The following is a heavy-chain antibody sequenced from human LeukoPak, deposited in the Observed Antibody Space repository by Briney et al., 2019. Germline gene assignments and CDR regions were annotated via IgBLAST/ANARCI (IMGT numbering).Heavy chain of an antibody. J-gene: IGHJ6*02. V-gene: IGHV3-48*04. CDR1: GFTFSSYS. D-gene: IGHD6-13*01. CDR3: ARDVGQQQLVHYYYYGMDV. Sequence: GGSLRLSCAASGFTFSSYSMNWVRQAPGKGLEWVSYISSSSSTIYYADSVKGRFTISRDNAKNSLYLQMNSLRAEDTAVYYCARDVGQQQLVHYYYYGMDVWGQGTTVTVSS. CDR2: ISSSSSTI.